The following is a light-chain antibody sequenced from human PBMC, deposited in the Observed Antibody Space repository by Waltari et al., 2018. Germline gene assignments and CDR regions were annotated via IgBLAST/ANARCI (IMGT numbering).Light chain of an antibody. CDR1: QDISSY. CDR3: QHLNNYPLS. J-gene: IGKJ4*01. V-gene: IGKV1-9*01. CDR2: AAS. Sequence: DIQLTQSPSFLSASVGDRVTITCRASQDISSYLAWYQQKPGRAPKLLIYAASTLQSGVPSRFSGSGSGTEFTLAISSLQTEDFSTYYCQHLNNYPLSFGGGTKVEIK.